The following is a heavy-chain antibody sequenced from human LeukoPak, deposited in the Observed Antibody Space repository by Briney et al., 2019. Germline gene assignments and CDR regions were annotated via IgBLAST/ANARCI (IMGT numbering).Heavy chain of an antibody. CDR3: AKDPYGNYYYYYYMDV. V-gene: IGHV3-21*01. J-gene: IGHJ6*03. CDR2: ITSGSAYV. Sequence: GGSLRLSCAASGFTFSNYNMNWVRQAPGRGLEWVSSITSGSAYVFYTDSVKGRFTISRDNAKNSLYLQMNSLRAEDTAVYYCAKDPYGNYYYYYYMDVWGKGTTVTVSS. CDR1: GFTFSNYN. D-gene: IGHD2-8*01.